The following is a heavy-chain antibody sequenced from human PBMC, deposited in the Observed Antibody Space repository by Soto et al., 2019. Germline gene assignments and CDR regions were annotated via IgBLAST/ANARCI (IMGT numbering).Heavy chain of an antibody. Sequence: QVQLVESGGGVVQPGRSLRLSCAASGFTFSSYGMHWVRQAPGKGLEWVAVISYDGSNKYYADSVKGRFTISRDNSKNTMYLQMNSLRATDTAVYYCAKDRAAAGRPELAYWGQGTRVTVSS. CDR1: GFTFSSYG. D-gene: IGHD6-13*01. V-gene: IGHV3-30*18. J-gene: IGHJ4*02. CDR2: ISYDGSNK. CDR3: AKDRAAAGRPELAY.